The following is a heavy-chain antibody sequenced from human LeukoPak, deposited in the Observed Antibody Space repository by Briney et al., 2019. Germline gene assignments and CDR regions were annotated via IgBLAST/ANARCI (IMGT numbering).Heavy chain of an antibody. V-gene: IGHV3-21*01. CDR2: ISSRSSYI. Sequence: GGSLTLFCAPSGFPYNSYNMNWVRQAPGKGLECVSSISSRSSYIYYADSLKGRFTISRDNAKNSLYLKMNSLRAEDTAVYYCARVRYDYYYGMDVWGKGTTVTVSS. J-gene: IGHJ6*04. CDR1: GFPYNSYN. CDR3: ARVRYDYYYGMDV.